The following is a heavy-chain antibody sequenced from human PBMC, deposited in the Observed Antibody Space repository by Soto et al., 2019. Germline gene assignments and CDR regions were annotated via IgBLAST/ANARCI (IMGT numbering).Heavy chain of an antibody. Sequence: GGSLRLSCAASGFTFSNAWMNWVRQAPGKGLEWVGRIKSKTDGGTTVYAAPVKGRFTISRDHSENTLYLQMDSLKTDDAAVYYCTTINLGVVSYWGQGTLVTVSS. CDR1: GFTFSNAW. CDR2: IKSKTDGGTT. CDR3: TTINLGVVSY. V-gene: IGHV3-15*01. J-gene: IGHJ4*02. D-gene: IGHD3-3*01.